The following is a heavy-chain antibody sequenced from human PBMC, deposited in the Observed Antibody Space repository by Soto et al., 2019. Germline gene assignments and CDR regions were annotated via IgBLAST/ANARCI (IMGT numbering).Heavy chain of an antibody. CDR2: INHSGST. J-gene: IGHJ6*02. Sequence: SESLSLTCAVYGGSFSGYYWSWIRQPPGKGLEWIGEINHSGSTNYNPSLKSRVTISVDTSKNQFSLKLSSVTAADTAVYYCARGRYYDFWSGYRRDYYGMDVWGQGTTVTVSS. CDR3: ARGRYYDFWSGYRRDYYGMDV. CDR1: GGSFSGYY. D-gene: IGHD3-3*01. V-gene: IGHV4-34*01.